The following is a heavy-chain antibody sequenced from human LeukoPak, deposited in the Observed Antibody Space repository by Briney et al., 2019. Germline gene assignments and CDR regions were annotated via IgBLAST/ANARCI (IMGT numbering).Heavy chain of an antibody. CDR3: VKDFGGNSDY. J-gene: IGHJ4*02. CDR1: GFTFSSSA. V-gene: IGHV3-64D*06. D-gene: IGHD4-23*01. CDR2: FSSDGSST. Sequence: GGSLRLSCSASGFTFSSSAMYWVRQAPGKGLEYVSAFSSDGSSTFYADSVKGRFTISRDNSKNMLYLQMSSLRADDTAVYYCVKDFGGNSDYWGQGTLVTVSS.